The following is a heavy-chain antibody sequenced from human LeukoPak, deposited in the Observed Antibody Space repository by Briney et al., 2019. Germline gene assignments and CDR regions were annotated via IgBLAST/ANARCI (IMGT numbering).Heavy chain of an antibody. Sequence: GGSLRLSCAASGFTFSSYAMSWVRQAPGKGLEWVPAISGSGGSTYYADSVKGRFTISRDNPKNTLYLQMNSLRAEDTAVYYCAGYYYDSSGYPKGFDYWGQGTLVTVSS. CDR3: AGYYYDSSGYPKGFDY. V-gene: IGHV3-23*01. D-gene: IGHD3-22*01. J-gene: IGHJ4*02. CDR1: GFTFSSYA. CDR2: ISGSGGST.